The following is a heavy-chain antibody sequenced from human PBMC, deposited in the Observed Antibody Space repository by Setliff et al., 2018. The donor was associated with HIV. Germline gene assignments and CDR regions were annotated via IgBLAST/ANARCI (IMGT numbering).Heavy chain of an antibody. CDR2: IIPIFGTA. Sequence: SVKVSCKASGGTFSGYAISWVRQAPGQGLELMGGIIPIFGTANYAQKFQGRVTITADKSTSTAYMELSSLRPEDTAVYYCARGEKRFLEWLPLDYYYYYYMDVWGKGITVTVSS. J-gene: IGHJ6*03. V-gene: IGHV1-69*06. D-gene: IGHD3-3*01. CDR3: ARGEKRFLEWLPLDYYYYYYMDV. CDR1: GGTFSGYA.